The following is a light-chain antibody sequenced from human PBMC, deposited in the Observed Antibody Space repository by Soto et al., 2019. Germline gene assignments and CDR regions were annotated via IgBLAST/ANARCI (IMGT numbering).Light chain of an antibody. CDR3: SSYTKKDTLL. Sequence: QSALTQPASVSGSPGQSITISCTGTSSDVGGYDHVYWYQQHPGKAPKLIIYDVTVRPSGISRRFSGSKSDNTASLAVSGLQTEDEADYCCSSYTKKDTLLFGGGTQLTVL. J-gene: IGLJ3*02. V-gene: IGLV2-14*03. CDR2: DVT. CDR1: SSDVGGYDH.